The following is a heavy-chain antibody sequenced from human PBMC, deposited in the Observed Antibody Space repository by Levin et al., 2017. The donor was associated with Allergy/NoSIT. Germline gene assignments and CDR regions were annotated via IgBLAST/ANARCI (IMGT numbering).Heavy chain of an antibody. J-gene: IGHJ3*02. CDR2: VDGSGGRT. D-gene: IGHD3-10*01. Sequence: GESLKISCAASGFTFSRFAMSWVRQAPGKGLEWVSAVDGSGGRTYYAHSVKGRFTISRDNYKNTLFLQMNSLRAEDTAVYYCAKSDGSGSFAFDIWGQGTMITVSS. CDR3: AKSDGSGSFAFDI. CDR1: GFTFSRFA. V-gene: IGHV3-23*01.